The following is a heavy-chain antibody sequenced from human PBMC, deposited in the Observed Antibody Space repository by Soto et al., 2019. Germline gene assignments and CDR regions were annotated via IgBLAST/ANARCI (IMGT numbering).Heavy chain of an antibody. V-gene: IGHV3-23*01. J-gene: IGHJ6*03. CDR1: GFTFSIYG. D-gene: IGHD1-26*01. CDR3: AKKSGPITTTPFYYYYYMDV. Sequence: GGSLRLSCAASGFTFSIYGMTWVRQAPGKGLEWVSSIGGGSSSTHYTDSVKGRFTISRDNSKNTLYLQMNSLRAEDTAVYYCAKKSGPITTTPFYYYYYMDVWGKGTTVTVSS. CDR2: IGGGSSST.